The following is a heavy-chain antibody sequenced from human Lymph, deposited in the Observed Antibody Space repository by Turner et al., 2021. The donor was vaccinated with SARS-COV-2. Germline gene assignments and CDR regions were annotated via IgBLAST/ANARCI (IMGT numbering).Heavy chain of an antibody. CDR3: ARDIPTTADYFDC. CDR2: ISSTSSYI. J-gene: IGHJ4*02. D-gene: IGHD4-17*01. V-gene: IGHV3-21*01. Sequence: EVQLVESGGGLVTPGGSLRLSCAASGSTFSTYSMNWVRQAPGKGLEWISSISSTSSYIYYADSVKGRFTISRDDAKNSLFLQMNSLRAEDTAVYYCARDIPTTADYFDCWGQGTLVTVSS. CDR1: GSTFSTYS.